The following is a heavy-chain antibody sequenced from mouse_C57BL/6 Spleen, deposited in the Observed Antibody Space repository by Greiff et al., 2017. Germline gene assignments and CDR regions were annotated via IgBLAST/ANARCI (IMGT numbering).Heavy chain of an antibody. J-gene: IGHJ4*01. CDR2: ISDGGSYT. Sequence: EVKLVESGGGLVKPGGSLKLSCAASGFTFSSYAMSWVRQTPEKRLEWVATISDGGSYTYYPDNVKGRFTISRDNAKNNLYLHMGHLKSEDTAMYYCARDLMDYWGQGTSVTVSS. CDR1: GFTFSSYA. V-gene: IGHV5-4*03. CDR3: ARDLMDY.